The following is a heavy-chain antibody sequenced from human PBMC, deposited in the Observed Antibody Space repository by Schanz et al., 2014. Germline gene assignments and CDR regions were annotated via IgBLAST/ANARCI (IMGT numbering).Heavy chain of an antibody. CDR2: IIPSLGLA. CDR3: ARCLGFYDY. J-gene: IGHJ4*02. V-gene: IGHV1-69*02. CDR1: GGTFSSFG. Sequence: VQLEQSGAEVKKPGSSVKVSCKASGGTFSSFGINWVRQAPGQGLEWMGRIIPSLGLAKYEQKFQDKVTITADTTTTTAYMELSSLISDGTTVYYCARCLGFYDYWGQGTLVTVSS.